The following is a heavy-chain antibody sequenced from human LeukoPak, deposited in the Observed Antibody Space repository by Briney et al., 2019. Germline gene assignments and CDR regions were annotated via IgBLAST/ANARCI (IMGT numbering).Heavy chain of an antibody. J-gene: IGHJ4*02. CDR3: ARDQRYYYDSSGYLYYFDY. CDR1: GYSISSGYY. Sequence: SETLSLTCTVSGYSISSGYYWGWIRQPPGKGLEWIGSIYHSGSTYYNPSLKSRVTISVDTSKNQFSLKLSSVTAADTAVYYCARDQRYYYDSSGYLYYFDYWGQGTLVTVSS. D-gene: IGHD3-22*01. V-gene: IGHV4-38-2*02. CDR2: IYHSGST.